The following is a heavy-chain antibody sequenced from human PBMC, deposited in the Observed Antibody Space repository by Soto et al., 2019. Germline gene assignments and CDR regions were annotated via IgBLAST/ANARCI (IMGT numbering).Heavy chain of an antibody. CDR1: GLTFSSYG. Sequence: GGSLRLSCAASGLTFSSYGMHWVRQAPGKGLEWGAVISYDGNNKYYAESVKGRFTISRDTSKNTLYLQMNSLRPEDAAVYYCVADYVATDTFDIWGRGTMVTVSS. CDR3: VADYVATDTFDI. D-gene: IGHD3-10*02. CDR2: ISYDGNNK. J-gene: IGHJ3*02. V-gene: IGHV3-30*03.